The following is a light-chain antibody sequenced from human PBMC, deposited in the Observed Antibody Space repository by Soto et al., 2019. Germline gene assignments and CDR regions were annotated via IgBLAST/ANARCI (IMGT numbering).Light chain of an antibody. CDR1: SSDVGSYNL. J-gene: IGLJ1*01. Sequence: QSALTQPASVSGSPGQSITISCTGTSSDVGSYNLVSWYQQHSGKAPKRMIYEGSKRPSGVSNRFSGSKSGNTASLTISGLQAEDEADYYCCSYAGSSTSYVFGTGTKLTVL. V-gene: IGLV2-23*01. CDR2: EGS. CDR3: CSYAGSSTSYV.